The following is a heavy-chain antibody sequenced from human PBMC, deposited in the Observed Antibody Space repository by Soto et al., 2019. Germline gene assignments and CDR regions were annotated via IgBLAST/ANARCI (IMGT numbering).Heavy chain of an antibody. D-gene: IGHD3-10*01. CDR2: ISAYNGNT. CDR3: ASGWFGEFVYYFDY. Sequence: GSSVNVSCKTSGYTFSGYYIHWVRQAPGQGLEWMGWISAYNGNTNYAQKLQGRVTMTTDTSTSTAYMELRSLRSDDTAVYYCASGWFGEFVYYFDYWG. CDR1: GYTFSGYY. V-gene: IGHV1-18*04. J-gene: IGHJ4*01.